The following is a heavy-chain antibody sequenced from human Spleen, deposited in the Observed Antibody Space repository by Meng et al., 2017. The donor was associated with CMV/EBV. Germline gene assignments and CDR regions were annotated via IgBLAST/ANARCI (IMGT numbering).Heavy chain of an antibody. CDR3: ARHGTVITPMESDAFDI. Sequence: GESLKISCQGSGYRFSTYWIGWLRHMPGKGLEWMGIINPADSDTRYSPSFQGQVTISADKSISTAYLQWSSLKASDTAMYYCARHGTVITPMESDAFDIWGQGTMVTVSS. V-gene: IGHV5-51*01. CDR1: GYRFSTYW. J-gene: IGHJ3*02. D-gene: IGHD4-23*01. CDR2: INPADSDT.